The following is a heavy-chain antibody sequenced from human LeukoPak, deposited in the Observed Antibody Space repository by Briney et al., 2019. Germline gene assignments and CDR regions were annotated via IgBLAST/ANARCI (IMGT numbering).Heavy chain of an antibody. D-gene: IGHD2-21*01. Sequence: SETLSLTCTVSGGSISSYCWSWVRKSPGKGLERIGYIFTSWRTDYNHSLNSRVTMSVDTSKNQLSMELRFLTAADTAVYYCATSHDVKTAPYDLWGQGTLVTVSS. CDR1: GGSISSYC. CDR3: ATSHDVKTAPYDL. CDR2: IFTSWRT. V-gene: IGHV4-4*09. J-gene: IGHJ5*02.